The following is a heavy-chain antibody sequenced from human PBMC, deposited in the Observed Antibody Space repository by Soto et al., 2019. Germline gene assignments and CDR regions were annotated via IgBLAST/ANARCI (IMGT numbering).Heavy chain of an antibody. Sequence: QVQLQESGPGLVKPSQTLSLTCTVSGGSISSGGYYWSWIRQHPGKGLEWIGYIYYSGSTYYNPSRKSRVTISVDTSKNQFSLKLSSVTAADTAVYYCARDADCSSTSCYRGALGYWGQGTLVTVSS. D-gene: IGHD2-2*01. J-gene: IGHJ4*02. V-gene: IGHV4-31*03. CDR3: ARDADCSSTSCYRGALGY. CDR1: GGSISSGGYY. CDR2: IYYSGST.